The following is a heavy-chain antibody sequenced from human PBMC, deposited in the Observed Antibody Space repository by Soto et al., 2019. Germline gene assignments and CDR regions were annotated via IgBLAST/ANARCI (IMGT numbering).Heavy chain of an antibody. Sequence: ASVKVSCKASGYTFTNYFITWMRQAPGQGLEWMGWMNPDSGNTGYVQKFQGRVTMTRNTAISTAYMELSSLRSEDTAVYYCARSVGGSNVTFDYWGQGTLVTVSS. CDR1: GYTFTNYF. CDR2: MNPDSGNT. D-gene: IGHD3-10*01. V-gene: IGHV1-8*02. J-gene: IGHJ4*02. CDR3: ARSVGGSNVTFDY.